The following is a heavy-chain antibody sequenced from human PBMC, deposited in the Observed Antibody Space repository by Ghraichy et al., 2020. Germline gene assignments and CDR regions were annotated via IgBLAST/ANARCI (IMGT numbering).Heavy chain of an antibody. CDR2: ISSSGNTI. J-gene: IGHJ4*02. CDR1: GFTFSSYG. V-gene: IGHV3-48*02. D-gene: IGHD6-13*01. Sequence: GESLNISCAASGFTFSSYGINWVRQAPGKGLEWVSYISSSGNTIYYADSVKGRFTISRDNAKNSIYLQMNSLGDEDTAVYYCARPVAAAGYYIDYWGQGTLVTVSS. CDR3: ARPVAAAGYYIDY.